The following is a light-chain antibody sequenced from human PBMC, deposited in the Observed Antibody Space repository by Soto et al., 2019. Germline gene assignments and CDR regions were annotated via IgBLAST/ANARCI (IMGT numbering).Light chain of an antibody. J-gene: IGKJ1*01. V-gene: IGKV1-5*03. CDR2: KAS. CDR1: QSISSW. CDR3: QQYRT. Sequence: DIQMTQSPSTLSASVGDRVTITCRASQSISSWLAWYQQKPGKAPKLLIYKASSLESGVPSRFSGCGSGSEFTLTISSLQPDDFASYYCQQYRTFGQGTKVEIK.